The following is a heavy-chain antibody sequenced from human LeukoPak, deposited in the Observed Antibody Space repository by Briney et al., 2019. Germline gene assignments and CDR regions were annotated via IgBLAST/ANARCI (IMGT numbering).Heavy chain of an antibody. CDR3: ARGRLVVGGSAAFDI. D-gene: IGHD2-15*01. Sequence: SETLSLTCTVSGGSISSSSYYWGWIRQPPGKGLEWIGSIYYSGSTYYNPSLKSRVTISVDRSKNQFSLKLSSVTAADTAVYYCARGRLVVGGSAAFDIWGQGTMVTVSS. CDR2: IYYSGST. V-gene: IGHV4-39*07. CDR1: GGSISSSSYY. J-gene: IGHJ3*02.